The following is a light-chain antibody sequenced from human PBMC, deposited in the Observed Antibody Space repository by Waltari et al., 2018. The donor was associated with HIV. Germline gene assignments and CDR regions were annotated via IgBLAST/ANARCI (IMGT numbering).Light chain of an antibody. V-gene: IGLV1-51*01. CDR3: GTWDSSLSLYV. Sequence: QSILTQPPSVSAAPGQKVTISCSADNSNLVNMFVSLYQKVPGRAPRLLIYDNEKRPSGTPDRFSASKAGVSATLGIAGLQIVDEADYYCGTWDSSLSLYVFGPGTTVAVL. CDR2: DNE. CDR1: NSNLVNMF. J-gene: IGLJ1*01.